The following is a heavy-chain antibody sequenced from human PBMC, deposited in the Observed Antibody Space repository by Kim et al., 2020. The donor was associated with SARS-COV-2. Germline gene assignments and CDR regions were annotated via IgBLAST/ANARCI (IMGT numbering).Heavy chain of an antibody. V-gene: IGHV1-69*04. D-gene: IGHD2-2*01. CDR2: IIPILGIA. J-gene: IGHJ5*02. CDR3: ARDLIVVVPAAKNEDGWFDP. CDR1: GGTFSSYT. Sequence: SVKVSCKASGGTFSSYTISWVRQAPGQGLEWMGRIIPILGIANYAQKFQGRVTITADKSTSTAYMELSSLRSEDTAVYYCARDLIVVVPAAKNEDGWFDPWGQGTLVTVSS.